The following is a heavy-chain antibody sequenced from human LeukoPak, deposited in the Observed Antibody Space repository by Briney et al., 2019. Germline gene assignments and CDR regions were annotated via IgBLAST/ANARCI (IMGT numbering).Heavy chain of an antibody. V-gene: IGHV1-8*02. CDR3: ATELMDV. CDR2: INPNSGGT. CDR1: GGTFSSYA. J-gene: IGHJ6*04. Sequence: ASVKVSCKASGGTFSSYAISWVRQAPGQGLEWMGWINPNSGGTNYAQKFQGRVTMTRNTSISTAYMELSSLRSEDTAVYYCATELMDVWGKGTTVTISS. D-gene: IGHD5-24*01.